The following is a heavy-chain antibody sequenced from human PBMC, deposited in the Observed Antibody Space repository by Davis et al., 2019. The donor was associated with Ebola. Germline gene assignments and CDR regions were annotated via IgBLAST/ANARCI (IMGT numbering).Heavy chain of an antibody. CDR1: GFTFSSYG. J-gene: IGHJ4*02. CDR3: AKGEDYYGSGSYYNSLGIDY. V-gene: IGHV3-30*18. Sequence: PGGSLRLSCAASGFTFSSYGMHWVRQAPGKGLEWVAVISYDGRNKYYADSVKGRFTMSRDNSKNTLSLQMNSLRAEDTAVYYCAKGEDYYGSGSYYNSLGIDYWGQGTPATVSS. D-gene: IGHD3-10*01. CDR2: ISYDGRNK.